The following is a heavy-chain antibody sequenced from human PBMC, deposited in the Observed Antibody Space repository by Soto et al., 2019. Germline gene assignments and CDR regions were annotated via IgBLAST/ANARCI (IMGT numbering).Heavy chain of an antibody. D-gene: IGHD3-22*01. Sequence: SVKVSCKASGGTFSRYTITWVRQAPGQGLEWMGGITPMFGTPNYAQKFQGRVTITADESTSTAYMELSSLRSEDTAMYYCARDGTLYDSSAYYYRYWGQGTLVTVSS. CDR3: ARDGTLYDSSAYYYRY. J-gene: IGHJ4*02. CDR1: GGTFSRYT. V-gene: IGHV1-69*13. CDR2: ITPMFGTP.